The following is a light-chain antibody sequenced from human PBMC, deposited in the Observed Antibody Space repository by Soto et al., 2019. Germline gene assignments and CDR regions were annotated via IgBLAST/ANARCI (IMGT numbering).Light chain of an antibody. CDR1: QSISNW. V-gene: IGKV1-5*01. CDR2: HAS. J-gene: IGKJ1*01. CDR3: QQYMSYS. Sequence: DIQLTQSPSTLPASVGDRVTITCRASQSISNWLAWYHKKPGTATKLLIYHASTLESGAPSRFSGSGSGTEFTLTISGLQPDDFATYYRQQYMSYSXGQGTKVDI.